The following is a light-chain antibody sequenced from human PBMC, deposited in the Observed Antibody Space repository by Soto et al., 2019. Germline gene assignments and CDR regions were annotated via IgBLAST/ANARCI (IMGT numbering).Light chain of an antibody. CDR2: LAS. Sequence: DIVMTQSPLSLPVTPGEPASISCRSSQSLRHSNGYIYLDWYLQKPGQSPQLLMYLASNRASGVPDRLSGSGSGTDFTLEISRVEAEDVGVYYCMQALQTPLYTFGQGTKLEIK. CDR3: MQALQTPLYT. V-gene: IGKV2-28*01. J-gene: IGKJ2*01. CDR1: QSLRHSNGYIY.